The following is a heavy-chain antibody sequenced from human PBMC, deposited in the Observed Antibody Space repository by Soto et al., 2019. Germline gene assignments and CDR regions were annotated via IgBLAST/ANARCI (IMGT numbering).Heavy chain of an antibody. CDR2: INPMFNSA. CDR3: ARQIFAADY. CDR1: GGTFDHAA. D-gene: IGHD3-9*01. V-gene: IGHV1-69*01. Sequence: QVQLVQSGAEVKKPGSSVKVSCEAPGGTFDHAAITWVRQAPGQGLEWVGGINPMFNSAHYAQKFQGRVTITGDAVTSTALMELRGLTSDVTAVYYCARQIFAADYWGQGTLLVVSP. J-gene: IGHJ4*02.